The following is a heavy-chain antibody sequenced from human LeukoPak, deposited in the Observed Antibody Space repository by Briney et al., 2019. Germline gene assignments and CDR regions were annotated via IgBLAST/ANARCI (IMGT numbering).Heavy chain of an antibody. J-gene: IGHJ4*02. CDR2: ISYGSSTI. V-gene: IGHV3-48*01. Sequence: GGSLRLSCAASGFTFGSYGVNWVRQAPGKGLEWVSYISYGSSTIYYADSVKGRFTTSRDNAKNPLYLRMDSLRAEDTAVYYCARDVNYGSRSYFDYWGQGTLVTVSS. CDR1: GFTFGSYG. D-gene: IGHD3-10*01. CDR3: ARDVNYGSRSYFDY.